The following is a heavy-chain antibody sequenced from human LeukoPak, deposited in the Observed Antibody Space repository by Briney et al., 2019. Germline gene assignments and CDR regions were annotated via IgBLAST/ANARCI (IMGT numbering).Heavy chain of an antibody. V-gene: IGHV1-2*02. CDR3: ARYITVTSEAYDY. D-gene: IGHD4-17*01. J-gene: IGHJ4*02. CDR1: GYAFSAYY. CDR2: INPNSGDT. Sequence: GASVKVSCKASGYAFSAYYMHWVRQAPGQGLEWMGWINPNSGDTDYAQKFQGRVTMTRDTSISTAYIELSRLRSDDTAVYYCARYITVTSEAYDYWGQGTLVTVSS.